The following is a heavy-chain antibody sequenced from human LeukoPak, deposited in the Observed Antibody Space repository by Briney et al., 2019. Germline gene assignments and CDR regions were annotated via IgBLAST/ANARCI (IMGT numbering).Heavy chain of an antibody. D-gene: IGHD3-10*01. Sequence: VASVKVSCKASGGTFSSYAISWVRQAPGQGLEWMGGIIPNFGTANYAQKFQGRVTITADESTSTAYMELSSLRSEDTAVYYCASTITMVRGVQDYWGQGTLVTVSS. CDR2: IIPNFGTA. V-gene: IGHV1-69*13. J-gene: IGHJ4*02. CDR3: ASTITMVRGVQDY. CDR1: GGTFSSYA.